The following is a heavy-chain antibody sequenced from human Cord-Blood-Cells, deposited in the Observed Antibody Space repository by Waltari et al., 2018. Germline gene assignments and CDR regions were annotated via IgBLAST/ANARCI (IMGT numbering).Heavy chain of an antibody. Sequence: EVQLVESGGGLVKPGGSLRLSCAASGFTFSSYSMNLVRQAPGKGLEWVSSISSSSSYIYYADSVKGRFTISRDNAKNSLYLQMNSLRAEDTAVYYCARVAAAGPIDYWGQGTLVTVSS. CDR3: ARVAAAGPIDY. V-gene: IGHV3-21*01. D-gene: IGHD6-13*01. J-gene: IGHJ4*02. CDR1: GFTFSSYS. CDR2: ISSSSSYI.